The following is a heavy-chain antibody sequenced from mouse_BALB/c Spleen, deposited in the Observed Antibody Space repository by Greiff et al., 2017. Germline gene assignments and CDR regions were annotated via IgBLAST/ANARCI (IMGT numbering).Heavy chain of an antibody. CDR1: GYSFTSDYV. Sequence: EVQRVESGPGLVKPSQSLSLSCTASGYSFTSDYVRYLIRQFPGNILECMGYISYSGSTSYNPSLKSRISITRDTSKNQFFLQLNSVTTEDTATYYCASIYDGWYFDVWGAGTTVTVSA. D-gene: IGHD2-3*01. CDR3: ASIYDGWYFDV. J-gene: IGHJ1*01. V-gene: IGHV3-2*02. CDR2: ISYSGST.